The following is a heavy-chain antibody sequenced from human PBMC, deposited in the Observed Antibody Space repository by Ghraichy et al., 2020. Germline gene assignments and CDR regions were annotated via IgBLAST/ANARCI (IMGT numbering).Heavy chain of an antibody. V-gene: IGHV3-23*01. Sequence: GGSLRLSCAASGLTFSSYSMSWVRQAPGKGLEWVSAISGSAGSTYYADSVKGRFTISRDNSKNTLYLQMNSLRAEDTAVYYCAKTTSRGVGWSFAPWGRGTLVTVSP. CDR3: AKTTSRGVGWSFAP. CDR1: GLTFSSYS. CDR2: ISGSAGST. D-gene: IGHD3-10*01. J-gene: IGHJ2*01.